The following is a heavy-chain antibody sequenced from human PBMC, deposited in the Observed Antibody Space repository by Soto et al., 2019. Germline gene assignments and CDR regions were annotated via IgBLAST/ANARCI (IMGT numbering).Heavy chain of an antibody. CDR2: ISTYNVNT. V-gene: IGHV1-18*01. CDR3: ARVPGELHLLDAFDV. Sequence: QIQLVQSGGEVKKPGASVNVSCKASGYTFTNYGIGWMRQAPGQGLEWMGWISTYNVNTIYAQNFQDRVTMTTDTATSTAYMELKSLTSDDTAVYYCARVPGELHLLDAFDVWGQGTMLTVSS. CDR1: GYTFTNYG. J-gene: IGHJ3*01. D-gene: IGHD1-7*01.